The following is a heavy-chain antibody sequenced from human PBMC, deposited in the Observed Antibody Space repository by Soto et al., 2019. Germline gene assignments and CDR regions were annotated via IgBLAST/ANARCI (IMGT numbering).Heavy chain of an antibody. D-gene: IGHD6-19*01. V-gene: IGHV4-31*03. CDR3: AKAGRQWIDY. CDR2: IYYSGST. Sequence: SETLSLTCTVSGGSISSGGYYWSWIRQHPGKGLEWIGYIYYSGSTYYNPSLKSRVTISVDTSKNQFSLKLSSVTAADTAVYYCAKAGRQWIDYWGQGTLVTVSS. J-gene: IGHJ4*02. CDR1: GGSISSGGYY.